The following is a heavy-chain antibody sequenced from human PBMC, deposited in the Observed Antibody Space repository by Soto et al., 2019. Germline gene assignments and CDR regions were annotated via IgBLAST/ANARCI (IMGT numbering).Heavy chain of an antibody. V-gene: IGHV1-8*02. Sequence: ASVKVSCKASGYIFTGYYIHWARQAPGQGLEWMGWMNPNNGNAGYAQKFRGRINMTRNTSISTAYLELSSLRSDDSAVYFCARRKERSGPYYLDLWGQGTQVTV. CDR2: MNPNNGNA. J-gene: IGHJ4*02. D-gene: IGHD6-25*01. CDR3: ARRKERSGPYYLDL. CDR1: GYIFTGYY.